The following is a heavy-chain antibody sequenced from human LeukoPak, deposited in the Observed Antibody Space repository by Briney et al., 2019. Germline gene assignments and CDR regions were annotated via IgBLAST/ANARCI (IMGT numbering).Heavy chain of an antibody. D-gene: IGHD3-3*01. CDR3: ARVDPYDFFFGY. CDR2: INQDGTEK. CDR1: GFTFRTYW. Sequence: GGSLRLSCAVSGFTFRTYWMTWVRQAPGKGLEGVANINQDGTEKYYVDSVKGRFSISRDNAKNSLDLQMNNLRAEDTAVYYCARVDPYDFFFGYWGQGTLVTVSS. V-gene: IGHV3-7*03. J-gene: IGHJ4*02.